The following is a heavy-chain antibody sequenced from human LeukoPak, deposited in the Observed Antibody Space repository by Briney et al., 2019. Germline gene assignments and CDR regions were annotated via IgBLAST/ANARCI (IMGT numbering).Heavy chain of an antibody. V-gene: IGHV3-7*03. CDR3: ARASWISTADAVW. CDR2: INEDGSVK. CDR1: GFTFSRHW. J-gene: IGHJ4*02. Sequence: GGSLRLSCAASGFTFSRHWMDWVRQAPGKGLEWVANINEDGSVKQYVDSVKGRFTISRDDSRNTVYLQLNNLRVEDTAIYYCARASWISTADAVWWGQGTQVTVSS. D-gene: IGHD2-2*03.